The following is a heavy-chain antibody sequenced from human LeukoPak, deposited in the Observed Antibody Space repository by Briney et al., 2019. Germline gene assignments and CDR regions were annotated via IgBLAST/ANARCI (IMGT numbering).Heavy chain of an antibody. D-gene: IGHD3-22*01. CDR1: GGSISSYY. J-gene: IGHJ4*02. CDR3: ARVHDSSGYYSNFDY. Sequence: SETLSLTCTVSGGSISSYYWSWIRQPAGKGLEWIGRIYTSGSTNYNPSLKSRVTMSVDTSKNQFSLKLSSVTAADTAVYYCARVHDSSGYYSNFDYWGQGTPVTVSS. V-gene: IGHV4-4*07. CDR2: IYTSGST.